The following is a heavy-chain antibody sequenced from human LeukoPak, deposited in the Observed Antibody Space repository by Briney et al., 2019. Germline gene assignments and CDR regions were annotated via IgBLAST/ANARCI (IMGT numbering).Heavy chain of an antibody. CDR3: AKDISRYYYYYMDV. V-gene: IGHV3-43D*03. J-gene: IGHJ6*03. D-gene: IGHD3-3*02. CDR2: ISWDGGST. CDR1: GFTFDDYA. Sequence: KAGGSLRLSCAASGFTFDDYAMHWVRQAPGKGLEWVSLISWDGGSTYYADSVKGRFTISRDNSKNSLYLQMNSLRAEDTALYYCAKDISRYYYYYMDVWGKGTTVTVSS.